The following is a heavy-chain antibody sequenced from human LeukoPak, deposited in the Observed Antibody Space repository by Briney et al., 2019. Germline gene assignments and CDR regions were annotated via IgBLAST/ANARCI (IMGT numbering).Heavy chain of an antibody. V-gene: IGHV1-46*01. D-gene: IGHD6-13*01. Sequence: ASVKVSCKASGHTFTSYYMHWVRQAPGQGLEWMGIINPSGGSTSYAQKFQGRVTMTRDTSTSTVYMELSSLRYEDTAVYYCATLYSPRGGFDFDYWGQGTLVTVPS. CDR1: GHTFTSYY. CDR2: INPSGGST. J-gene: IGHJ4*02. CDR3: ATLYSPRGGFDFDY.